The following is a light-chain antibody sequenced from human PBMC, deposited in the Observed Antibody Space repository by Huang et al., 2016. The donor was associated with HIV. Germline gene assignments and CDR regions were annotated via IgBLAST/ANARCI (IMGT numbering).Light chain of an antibody. V-gene: IGKV1-39*01. Sequence: DIQMTQSPPSLSAFVGDRITITCRASQSIRRYLNWYQQKPGKAPKVLIYAASSLQSGVPARFSGSGSGTDFTLAINSLQPEDSATYYCQQTYSTPITFGQGTRLEIK. CDR2: AAS. CDR3: QQTYSTPIT. J-gene: IGKJ5*01. CDR1: QSIRRY.